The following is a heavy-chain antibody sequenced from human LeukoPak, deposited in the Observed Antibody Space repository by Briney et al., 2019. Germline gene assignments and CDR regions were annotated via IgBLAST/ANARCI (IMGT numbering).Heavy chain of an antibody. CDR2: FSCSGST. CDR3: ARGAYCTSINCYGFDY. CDR1: GGSISSCTYS. Sequence: SETLSLTCSVSGGSISSCTYSWGWIRQPPGKGLEWIGSFSCSGSTYYNPSLKSRVTFSVDTSKRQFSLRLKSVTAADTAVYYCARGAYCTSINCYGFDYWGQGILVTVSS. J-gene: IGHJ4*02. D-gene: IGHD2-2*01. V-gene: IGHV4-39*07.